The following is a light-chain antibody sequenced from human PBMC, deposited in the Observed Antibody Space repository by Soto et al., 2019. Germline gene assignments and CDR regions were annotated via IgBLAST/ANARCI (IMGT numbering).Light chain of an antibody. CDR2: EVN. CDR1: SSDVGGYNF. CDR3: SSYAGSNNFVV. V-gene: IGLV2-8*01. J-gene: IGLJ2*01. Sequence: QSVLTQPPSASGSPGQSVTISCTGTSSDVGGYNFVSWFQQNPGKAPKLVIYEVNKRPSGVPDRFSGSKSGNTASLTVSGLQAEDEADYYCSSYAGSNNFVVFGGGTQLTVL.